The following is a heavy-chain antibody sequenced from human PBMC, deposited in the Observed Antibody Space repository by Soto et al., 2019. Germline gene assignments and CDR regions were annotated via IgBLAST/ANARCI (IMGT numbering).Heavy chain of an antibody. CDR3: ARGLYDSSGYLYYFDY. CDR2: IYYSGST. D-gene: IGHD3-22*01. CDR1: GGSISSYY. Sequence: ESLCLTCPVSGGSISSYYWSWIRQPPGKGLEWIGHIYYSGSTNYNPSLKSRVTISVDTSKNQFSLKLSSVTAADTAVYYCARGLYDSSGYLYYFDYWGQGTMVTVSS. J-gene: IGHJ4*02. V-gene: IGHV4-59*01.